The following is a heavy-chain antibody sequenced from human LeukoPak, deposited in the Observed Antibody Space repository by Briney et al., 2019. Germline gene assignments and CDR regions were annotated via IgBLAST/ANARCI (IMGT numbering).Heavy chain of an antibody. Sequence: GGSLRLSCTASGFTFGDYGMSWFRQAPGKGLEWVGFIRSKAYGGTTEYAASVKGRFTISRDDSKSIAYLQMNSLKTEDTAVYYCTRYMITFGGVIASPVFDYWGQGTLVTVSS. CDR1: GFTFGDYG. CDR3: TRYMITFGGVIASPVFDY. D-gene: IGHD3-16*02. J-gene: IGHJ4*02. CDR2: IRSKAYGGTT. V-gene: IGHV3-49*03.